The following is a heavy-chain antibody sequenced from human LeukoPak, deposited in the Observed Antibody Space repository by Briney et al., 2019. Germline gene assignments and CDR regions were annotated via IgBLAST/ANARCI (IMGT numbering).Heavy chain of an antibody. CDR2: ISGSGGST. CDR3: AKDSIVVGRPYYFDY. Sequence: PGGSLRLSCAASGFTFSSYGMHWVRQAPGKGLEWVSAISGSGGSTYYADSVKGRFTISRDNSKNTLYLQMNSLRAEDTAVYYCAKDSIVVGRPYYFDYWGQGTLVTVSS. J-gene: IGHJ4*02. D-gene: IGHD3-22*01. V-gene: IGHV3-23*01. CDR1: GFTFSSYG.